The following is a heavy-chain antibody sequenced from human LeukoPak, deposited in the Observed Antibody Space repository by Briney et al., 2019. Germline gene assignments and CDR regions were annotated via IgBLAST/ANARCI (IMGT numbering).Heavy chain of an antibody. CDR2: INPNSGGT. V-gene: IGHV1-2*02. CDR3: ARDPRYYDILTGIDDY. J-gene: IGHJ4*02. Sequence: GASVKVSCKASGYTFTGYYMHWVRQAPGQGLEWMGWINPNSGGTNYAQKFQGRVTMTRDTSISTAYMELSRLRSDDTAVYYCARDPRYYDILTGIDDYWGQGTLVTVSS. D-gene: IGHD3-9*01. CDR1: GYTFTGYY.